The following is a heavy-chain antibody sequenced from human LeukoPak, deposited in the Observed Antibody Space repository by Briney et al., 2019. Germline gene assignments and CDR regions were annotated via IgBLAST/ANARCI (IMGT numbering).Heavy chain of an antibody. CDR2: INQDGSEK. J-gene: IGHJ4*02. Sequence: PGGSLRLSCAASGFTFSSFWMSWVRQAPGKGLEWVANINQDGSEKYYVDSVKGRFTIYRDDAKNSLYLQMNSLRDEDTAVYYCAKDGTKWNFDYWGQGTLVTVSS. CDR3: AKDGTKWNFDY. CDR1: GFTFSSFW. V-gene: IGHV3-7*01. D-gene: IGHD1-26*01.